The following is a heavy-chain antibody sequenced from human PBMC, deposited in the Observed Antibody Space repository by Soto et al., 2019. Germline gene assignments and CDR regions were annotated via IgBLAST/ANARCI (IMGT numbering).Heavy chain of an antibody. CDR3: VRARYCSGGSCYSRSGLXY. CDR2: INPNSGGT. V-gene: IGHV1-2*04. Sequence: ASVKVSCKASGYTFTGYYMHWVRQAPGQGLEWMGWINPNSGGTNYAQKFQGWVTMTRDTSISTAYMELSRLRSDDTAVYFCVRARYCSGGSCYSRSGLXYWGQGTLVTVSS. CDR1: GYTFTGYY. D-gene: IGHD2-15*01. J-gene: IGHJ4*02.